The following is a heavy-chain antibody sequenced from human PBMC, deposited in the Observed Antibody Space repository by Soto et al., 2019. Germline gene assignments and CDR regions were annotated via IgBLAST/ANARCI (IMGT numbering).Heavy chain of an antibody. V-gene: IGHV1-2*04. J-gene: IGHJ4*02. CDR2: INVNSGGT. Sequence: QVQLVQSGAEVKKPGASVKVSCKASGYTFTGNYMHWVRQAPGQGFEWMGWINVNSGGTKYAQKFQGWVTMTRDTSISTAYMELSRLRSDDTAVYYCARGXKLSXYPQLDYWGQGTLVTVSS. D-gene: IGHD3-16*02. CDR3: ARGXKLSXYPQLDY. CDR1: GYTFTGNY.